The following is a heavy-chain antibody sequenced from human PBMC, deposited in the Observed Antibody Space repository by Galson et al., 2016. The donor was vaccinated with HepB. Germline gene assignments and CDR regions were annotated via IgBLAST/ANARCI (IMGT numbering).Heavy chain of an antibody. CDR1: GYRFTTSW. CDR3: ARHFYYGARVYGMDV. V-gene: IGHV5-51*01. CDR2: IYPVDSDV. Sequence: QSGADVKKPGESLKISCQCSGYRFTTSWIAWVRQMPGKGLEWIGVIYPVDSDVRYTSSFRGQVTISADKSISTAYLQWNSLQASDTAIYYCARHFYYGARVYGMDVWGQGTTVTVSS. J-gene: IGHJ6*02. D-gene: IGHD4-17*01.